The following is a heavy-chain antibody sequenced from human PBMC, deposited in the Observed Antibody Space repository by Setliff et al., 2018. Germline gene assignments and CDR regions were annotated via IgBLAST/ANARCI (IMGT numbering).Heavy chain of an antibody. CDR1: GYTLTELS. D-gene: IGHD6-13*01. Sequence: ASVKVSCKVSGYTLTELSRHWVRQAPGKGLEWMGGFDPEDGETIYAQKFQGGVTMTEDTSTDTAYMELSSLRSEDTAVYYCATNAGRSSSWYPRRPGEGHAFDIWGQGTMVTV. V-gene: IGHV1-24*01. CDR2: FDPEDGET. CDR3: ATNAGRSSSWYPRRPGEGHAFDI. J-gene: IGHJ3*02.